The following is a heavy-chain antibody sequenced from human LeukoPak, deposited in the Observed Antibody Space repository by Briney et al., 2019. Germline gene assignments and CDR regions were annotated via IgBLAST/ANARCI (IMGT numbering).Heavy chain of an antibody. CDR3: ARQGDSGLDY. V-gene: IGHV4-39*01. D-gene: IGHD2-21*02. CDR1: GGSISSSSYY. J-gene: IGHJ4*02. Sequence: SETLSLTWTVSGGSISSSSYYWGWIRQPPGKGLEWIGSIYYSGSTYYNPSLKSRVTISVDTSKNQFSLKLSSVTAADTAVYYCARQGDSGLDYWGQGTLVTVSS. CDR2: IYYSGST.